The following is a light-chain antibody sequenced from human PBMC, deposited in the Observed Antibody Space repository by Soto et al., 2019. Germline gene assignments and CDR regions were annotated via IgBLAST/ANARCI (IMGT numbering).Light chain of an antibody. CDR3: HQRQYWPPIT. V-gene: IGKV3-11*01. J-gene: IGKJ5*01. CDR1: LSVSVY. CDR2: DAS. Sequence: VVLTQSPATLSLSPGERAALSCRTSLSVSVYLDWYQQKPGQAPRLLISDASNRATGIPARFSGSGCGTEFTLTISSLEPEDFSVYYCHQRQYWPPITFGQGTRLEIK.